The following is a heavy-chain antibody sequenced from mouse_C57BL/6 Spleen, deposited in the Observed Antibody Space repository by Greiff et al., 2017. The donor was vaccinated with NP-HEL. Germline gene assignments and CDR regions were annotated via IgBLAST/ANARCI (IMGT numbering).Heavy chain of an antibody. V-gene: IGHV1-50*01. Sequence: QVQLQQPGAELVKPGASVKLSCKASGYTFTSYWMQWVKQRPGQGLEWIGEIDPSDSYTNYNQKFKGKATLTVDTSSSTAYMQLSSLTSEDSAVYYCARMDDGHYQAFDYWGQGTTLTVSS. CDR3: ARMDDGHYQAFDY. CDR1: GYTFTSYW. CDR2: IDPSDSYT. D-gene: IGHD2-3*01. J-gene: IGHJ2*01.